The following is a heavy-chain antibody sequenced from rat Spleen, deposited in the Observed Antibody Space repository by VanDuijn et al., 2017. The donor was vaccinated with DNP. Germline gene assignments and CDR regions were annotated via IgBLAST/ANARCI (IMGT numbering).Heavy chain of an antibody. Sequence: EVQLQESGPGLVKPSQSLSLTCSVTGYSITSNYWAWIRKFPGNKMEWMGYISYSGSTGYNPFLKSRISITGDTSKNQFFLQLNSGTTEDIATYYCARGLNDGGFNYAWYFDFWDPGAMVTVYS. CDR1: GYSITSNY. V-gene: IGHV3-1*01. J-gene: IGHJ1*01. CDR3: ARGLNDGGFNYAWYFDF. CDR2: ISYSGST. D-gene: IGHD1-11*01.